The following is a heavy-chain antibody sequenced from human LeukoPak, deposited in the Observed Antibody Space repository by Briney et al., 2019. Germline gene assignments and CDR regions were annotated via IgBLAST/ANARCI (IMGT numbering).Heavy chain of an antibody. Sequence: GGSLRLSCAASGFTFSSYAMHWVRQAPGKGLEWVAVISYDGSNKYYADSVKGRFTISRDNSKNTLYLQMNSLRVEDTAVYYCAKDQDVAAAGTWGSIDYWGQGTLVTVSS. CDR1: GFTFSSYA. CDR2: ISYDGSNK. J-gene: IGHJ4*02. V-gene: IGHV3-30-3*01. CDR3: AKDQDVAAAGTWGSIDY. D-gene: IGHD6-13*01.